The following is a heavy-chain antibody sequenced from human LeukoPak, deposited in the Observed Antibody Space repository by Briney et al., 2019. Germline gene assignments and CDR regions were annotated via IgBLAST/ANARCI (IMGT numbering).Heavy chain of an antibody. V-gene: IGHV4-39*07. CDR3: ARDSRGADGYNIH. Sequence: SETLSLTRTVSGGSISSNSYYWGWIRQPPGKGLEWIGSIYYSGSTYYNPSLKSRVTISVDTSKNQFSLKLSSVTAADTAVYYCARDSRGADGYNIHWGQGTLVTVSS. CDR1: GGSISSNSYY. J-gene: IGHJ4*02. CDR2: IYYSGST. D-gene: IGHD5-24*01.